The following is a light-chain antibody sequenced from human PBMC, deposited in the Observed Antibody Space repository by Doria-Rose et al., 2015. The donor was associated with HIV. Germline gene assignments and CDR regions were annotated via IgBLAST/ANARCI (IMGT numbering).Light chain of an antibody. CDR2: WAS. Sequence: DIQMTQSPESLGMSLGERATLNCKSNQSLLYTSTNYLAWYQQKPGQPPKLLIYWASTRQSGVPARFSGSGSGTDLTLTISSLEAEDVAVYYCRQYYDTPSFGPGTTVDIK. CDR1: QSLLYTSTNY. CDR3: RQYYDTPS. V-gene: IGKV4-1*01. J-gene: IGKJ3*01.